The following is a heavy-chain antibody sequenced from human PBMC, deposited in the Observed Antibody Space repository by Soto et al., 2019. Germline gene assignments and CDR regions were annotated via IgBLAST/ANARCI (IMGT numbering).Heavy chain of an antibody. Sequence: QVPLVQSGAEVKKPGSSVKVSCKASGGTFSSYAISWVRQAPGQGLEWMGGIIPIFGTANYAQKFQGRVTITADESTSTAYMELSSLRSEDTAVYYCARESKGYDSSGYFVYFDYWGQGTLVTVSS. CDR3: ARESKGYDSSGYFVYFDY. CDR2: IIPIFGTA. D-gene: IGHD3-22*01. J-gene: IGHJ4*02. V-gene: IGHV1-69*12. CDR1: GGTFSSYA.